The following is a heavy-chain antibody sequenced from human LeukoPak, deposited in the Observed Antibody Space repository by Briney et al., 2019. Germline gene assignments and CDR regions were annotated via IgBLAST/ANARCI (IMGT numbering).Heavy chain of an antibody. Sequence: GESLQISCKGSGYSFTNYWIGWVRQMPGKGLEWMGIIYGADSDTRYSPSFQGQVTISADKSINTAYLQWSSLKASDTAMYYCARIRYCSSTSCPLFYYYYGMDVWGQGTTDTVSS. CDR3: ARIRYCSSTSCPLFYYYYGMDV. V-gene: IGHV5-51*01. CDR2: IYGADSDT. J-gene: IGHJ6*02. D-gene: IGHD2-2*01. CDR1: GYSFTNYW.